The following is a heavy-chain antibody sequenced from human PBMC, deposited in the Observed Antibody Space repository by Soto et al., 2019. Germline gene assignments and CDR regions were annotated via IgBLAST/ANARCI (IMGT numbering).Heavy chain of an antibody. Sequence: PSETLSLTCAVYGGSFSGYYWSLIRQPTGKGLEWIGEINHSGSTNYNPSLKSRVTISVDTSKNQFSLKLSSVTAADTAVYYCARGTYCSSTSCYVGRYYYYYYGMDVWGQGTTVTVSS. J-gene: IGHJ6*02. CDR3: ARGTYCSSTSCYVGRYYYYYYGMDV. CDR1: GGSFSGYY. CDR2: INHSGST. D-gene: IGHD2-2*01. V-gene: IGHV4-34*01.